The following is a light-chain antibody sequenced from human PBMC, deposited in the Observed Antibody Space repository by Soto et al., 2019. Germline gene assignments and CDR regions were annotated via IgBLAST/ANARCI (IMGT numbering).Light chain of an antibody. CDR1: QVISNY. CDR3: QKYKGAPRT. J-gene: IGKJ4*01. Sequence: DIQMTQSPSSLSAFVGDRVTITCRASQVISNYLAWYQQKPGKVPKLLIYAASTLQSGVPSRFSGSGSGIYFTLTISSLQPEDVATYYCQKYKGAPRTVGGGTKGELK. CDR2: AAS. V-gene: IGKV1-27*01.